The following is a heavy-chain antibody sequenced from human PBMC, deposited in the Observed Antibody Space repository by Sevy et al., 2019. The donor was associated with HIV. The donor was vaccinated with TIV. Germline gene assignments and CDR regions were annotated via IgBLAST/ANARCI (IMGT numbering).Heavy chain of an antibody. CDR1: GFTFSSYW. J-gene: IGHJ4*02. CDR2: IKQDGSEK. V-gene: IGHV3-7*03. Sequence: GGSLRLSCAASGFTFSSYWMSWVRQAPGKGLEWVANIKQDGSEKYYVHSVKGRFTISRDNAKNSLYLQMNSLRAEDTAVYYCAREATKGTENTGDRPNYFDYWGQGTLVTVSS. D-gene: IGHD7-27*01. CDR3: AREATKGTENTGDRPNYFDY.